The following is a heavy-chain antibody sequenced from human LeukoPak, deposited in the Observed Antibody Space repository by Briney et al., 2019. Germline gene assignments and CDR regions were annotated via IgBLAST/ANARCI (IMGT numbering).Heavy chain of an antibody. CDR2: ISSSSSYI. D-gene: IGHD5-12*01. CDR3: ARGDIVATPVYFDY. V-gene: IGHV3-21*01. CDR1: GFTFSSYS. Sequence: PGGSLRLFCAASGFTFSSYSMNWVRQAPGKGLEWVSSISSSSSYIYYADSVKGRFTISRDNAKNSLYLQMNSLRAEDTAVYYCARGDIVATPVYFDYWGQGTLVTVSS. J-gene: IGHJ4*02.